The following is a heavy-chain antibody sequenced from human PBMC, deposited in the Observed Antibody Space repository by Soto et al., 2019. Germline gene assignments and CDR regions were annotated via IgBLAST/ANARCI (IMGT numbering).Heavy chain of an antibody. D-gene: IGHD3-10*01. V-gene: IGHV3-21*04. J-gene: IGHJ6*03. CDR2: ISSSSSYI. Sequence: GGSLRLSCAASGFTFSSYSMNWVRQAPGKGLEWVSSISSSSSYIYYADSVKGRFTISRDNAKNSLYLQMNSLRSEDTAVYYCATDSGPVNRRDYYYYMDVWGKGTTVTVSS. CDR3: ATDSGPVNRRDYYYYMDV. CDR1: GFTFSSYS.